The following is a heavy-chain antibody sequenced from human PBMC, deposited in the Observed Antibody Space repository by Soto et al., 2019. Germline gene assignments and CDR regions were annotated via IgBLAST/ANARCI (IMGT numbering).Heavy chain of an antibody. CDR3: ARQPAQVYEASPKWFDP. D-gene: IGHD3-16*01. J-gene: IGHJ5*02. CDR1: GFTFSSYE. Sequence: EVLLVESGGGLVQPGGSLRLSCTASGFTFSSYEMNWVRQAPGKGLEWISYISTSGRTIFDAGSVKGRFTISRDNTRNTLFLQMDSLRPEDTAVYYCARQPAQVYEASPKWFDPWGQRTLVIVSS. V-gene: IGHV3-48*03. CDR2: ISTSGRTI.